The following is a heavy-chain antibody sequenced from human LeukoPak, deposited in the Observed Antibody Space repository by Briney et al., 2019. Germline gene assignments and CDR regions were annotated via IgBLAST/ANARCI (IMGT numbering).Heavy chain of an antibody. CDR3: ARALYHTFDY. D-gene: IGHD2-2*01. CDR2: ISANNNNT. J-gene: IGHJ4*02. CDR1: GYSFTTYG. Sequence: ASVKVSCKASGYSFTTYGISWVRQAPGPRLEWMGWISANNNNTDNVQKLQGRVTMTTDTSTSTAYMELRSLRSDDTAVYYCARALYHTFDYWGQGTLVTVSS. V-gene: IGHV1-18*01.